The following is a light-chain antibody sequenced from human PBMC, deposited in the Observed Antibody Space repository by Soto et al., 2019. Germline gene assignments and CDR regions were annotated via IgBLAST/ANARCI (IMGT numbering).Light chain of an antibody. J-gene: IGLJ1*01. Sequence: QSVLTQPPSASGSPGQSVTISCTGTSSDVGNYNYVSWYQHHPGKAPKLMIYEVSKWPSGVPDRFSGSKSGNTASLTVSGLQAEDEADYYCTSYAGSNTYVLGTGTKVTVL. CDR3: TSYAGSNTYV. CDR2: EVS. CDR1: SSDVGNYNY. V-gene: IGLV2-8*01.